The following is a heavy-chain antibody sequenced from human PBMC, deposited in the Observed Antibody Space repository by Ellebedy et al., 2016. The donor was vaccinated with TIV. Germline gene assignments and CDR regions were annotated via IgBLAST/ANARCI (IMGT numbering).Heavy chain of an antibody. CDR3: ASAGRIAVDDGQIDY. D-gene: IGHD6-19*01. CDR2: IDPSDSYT. CDR1: GNSFTSYW. J-gene: IGHJ4*02. V-gene: IGHV5-10-1*01. Sequence: ASVKVSCKGSGNSFTSYWISWVRQMPGKGLEWMGRIDPSDSYTNYSPSFQGHVTISADKSISTAYLQWSSLKASDTAMYYCASAGRIAVDDGQIDYWGQGTLVTVSS.